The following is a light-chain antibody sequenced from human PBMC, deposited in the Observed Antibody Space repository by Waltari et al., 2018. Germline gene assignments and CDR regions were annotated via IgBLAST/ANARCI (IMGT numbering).Light chain of an antibody. J-gene: IGLJ2*01. Sequence: QSALPQPPSVSGAPRQRLAISCSGSGSNIGDSAVNWYQQFPGKSPKLVIYYDDLLPSGVSDRFSGSKSGSSASLAISGLQSEDEALYFCAAWDVSLNALIFGGGTKLTVL. CDR1: GSNIGDSA. CDR3: AAWDVSLNALI. V-gene: IGLV1-36*01. CDR2: YDD.